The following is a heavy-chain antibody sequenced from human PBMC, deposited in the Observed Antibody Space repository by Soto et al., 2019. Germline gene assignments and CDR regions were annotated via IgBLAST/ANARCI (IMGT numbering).Heavy chain of an antibody. J-gene: IGHJ4*02. CDR1: GFTFSSYA. Sequence: EVQLLESGGGLVQPGGSLRLSCAASGFTFSSYAMSWVRQAPGKGLEWVSAISGSGGSTYYADSVKGRFTISRDNSKNTLYPQMTSLTAKDTAVYYCAKDRIGSGWYTSHDYWGQGTLVTVSS. CDR3: AKDRIGSGWYTSHDY. CDR2: ISGSGGST. V-gene: IGHV3-23*01. D-gene: IGHD6-19*01.